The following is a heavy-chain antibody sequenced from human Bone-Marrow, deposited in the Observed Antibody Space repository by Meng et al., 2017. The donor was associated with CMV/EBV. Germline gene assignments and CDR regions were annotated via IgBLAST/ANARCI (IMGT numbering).Heavy chain of an antibody. CDR2: IYYSGST. J-gene: IGHJ4*02. CDR1: GGSISSYY. Sequence: SETLSLTCTVSGGSISSYYWSWIRQPPGKGLEWIGYIYYSGSTNYNPSLKSRVTISVDTSKNQFSLKLSSVTAADTAVYYCARVVYYYGSGSQGDFDYWGQGKLVTVSS. V-gene: IGHV4-59*08. CDR3: ARVVYYYGSGSQGDFDY. D-gene: IGHD3-10*01.